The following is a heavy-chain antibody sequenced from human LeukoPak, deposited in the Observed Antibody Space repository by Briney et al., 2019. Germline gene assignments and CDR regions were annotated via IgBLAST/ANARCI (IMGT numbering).Heavy chain of an antibody. CDR1: GFTFSNYW. D-gene: IGHD3-16*01. CDR2: IKQDGSDK. J-gene: IGHJ4*02. V-gene: IGHV3-7*01. CDR3: ARDAEFSTITFGDY. Sequence: GESLRLSCAASGFTFSNYWMSWVRQAPGKGLEWVANIKQDGSDKYYVGSVKGRFTISRDNAKNSLYLQMNSLRAEDTAVYYCARDAEFSTITFGDYWGQGTLVTVSS.